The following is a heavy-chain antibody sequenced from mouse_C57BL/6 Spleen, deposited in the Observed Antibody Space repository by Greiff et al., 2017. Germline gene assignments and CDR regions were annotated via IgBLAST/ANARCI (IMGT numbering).Heavy chain of an antibody. CDR2: IYPGDGDT. D-gene: IGHD1-1*01. V-gene: IGHV1-82*01. J-gene: IGHJ4*01. CDR1: GYAFSSSW. Sequence: QVQLKQSGPELVKPGASVKISCKASGYAFSSSWMNWVKQRPGKGLEWIGRIYPGDGDTNYNGKFKGKATLTADKSSSTAYMQLSSLTSEDSAVYFCARGGYYGGAMDYWGQGTSVTVSS. CDR3: ARGGYYGGAMDY.